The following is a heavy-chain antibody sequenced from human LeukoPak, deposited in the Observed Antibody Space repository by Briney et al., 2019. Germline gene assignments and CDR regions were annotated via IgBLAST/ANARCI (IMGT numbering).Heavy chain of an antibody. CDR3: ARGFGVVID. CDR2: ISSSGDSI. CDR1: GFTFSTYS. J-gene: IGHJ4*02. V-gene: IGHV3-48*04. Sequence: GGSLRLSCAASGFTFSTYSMTWVRQAPGKGLEWVSYISSSGDSIYYADSVKGRFTISRDSSKTSLYLQMNSLRAEDTAVYYCARGFGVVIDWGQGTLVTVSS. D-gene: IGHD3-3*01.